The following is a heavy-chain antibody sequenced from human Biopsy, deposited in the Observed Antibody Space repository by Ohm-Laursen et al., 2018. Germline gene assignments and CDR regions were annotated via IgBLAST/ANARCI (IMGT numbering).Heavy chain of an antibody. J-gene: IGHJ4*02. V-gene: IGHV1-69*13. Sequence: SVKVSCKASGGTFSSFPFNWVRQAPGQGLEWMGGILPLSGTTSFAQKFQGRVILTADGSTGTAYMELSSLISEDTAVYYCANSDGRSGFDYWGQGTLVTVSS. CDR2: ILPLSGTT. CDR1: GGTFSSFP. D-gene: IGHD2-15*01. CDR3: ANSDGRSGFDY.